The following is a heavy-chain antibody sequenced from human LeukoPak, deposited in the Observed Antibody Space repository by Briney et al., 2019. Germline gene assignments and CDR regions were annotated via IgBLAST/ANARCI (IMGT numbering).Heavy chain of an antibody. D-gene: IGHD1-26*01. CDR3: AREISMVGTTSAFDI. V-gene: IGHV1-69*06. J-gene: IGHJ3*02. CDR1: GGTFGTYA. Sequence: SVKVSCKASGGTFGTYAIFWVRQAPGQGLEWMGGVIPMFGTANYAQNFQGRVTITADKSTSTGYMELSSLRSEDTALYYCAREISMVGTTSAFDIWGQGTMVTVSS. CDR2: VIPMFGTA.